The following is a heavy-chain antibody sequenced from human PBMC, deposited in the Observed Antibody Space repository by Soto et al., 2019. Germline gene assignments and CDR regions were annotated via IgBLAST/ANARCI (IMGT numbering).Heavy chain of an antibody. Sequence: PGGSLRLSCVGSGFTFSGSPIHWVRQASGKGLEWVGRIADKTTSYATTYSASVKDRFTLSRDDSKNTAYLQMNSLKTEDTAVYYCSRAGVVVVAATYDPWGQGTLVTVSS. CDR2: IADKTTSYAT. J-gene: IGHJ5*02. D-gene: IGHD2-15*01. CDR3: SRAGVVVVAATYDP. V-gene: IGHV3-73*01. CDR1: GFTFSGSP.